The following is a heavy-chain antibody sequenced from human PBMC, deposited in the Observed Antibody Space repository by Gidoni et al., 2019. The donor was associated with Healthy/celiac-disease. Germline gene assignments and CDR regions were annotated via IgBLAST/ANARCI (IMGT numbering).Heavy chain of an antibody. J-gene: IGHJ6*02. CDR1: GFTFSSYI. CDR3: ARDNIVVVVAATPAYYYYYGMDV. CDR2: ISSSSSYI. V-gene: IGHV3-21*01. D-gene: IGHD2-15*01. Sequence: EVQLVESGGGLVKPGGSLRLSCAASGFTFSSYIMNWVRQAPGKGMEWVSSISSSSSYIYYADSVKGRFTISRDNAKNSLYLQMNSLRAEDTAVYYCARDNIVVVVAATPAYYYYYGMDVWGQGTTVTVSS.